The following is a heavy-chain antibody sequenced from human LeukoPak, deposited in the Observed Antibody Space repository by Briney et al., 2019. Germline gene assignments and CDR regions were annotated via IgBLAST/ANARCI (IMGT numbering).Heavy chain of an antibody. V-gene: IGHV1-18*01. Sequence: ASVKVSCKASGYTFTSYGISWVRQAPGQGLEWMGWISAYNGNTNYAQKLQGRVTMTTDTSTSTAYTELSSLRSEDTAVYYCATGSVEYGTSRYYYGMDVWGQGTTVTVSS. CDR3: ATGSVEYGTSRYYYGMDV. J-gene: IGHJ6*02. CDR1: GYTFTSYG. D-gene: IGHD3-10*01. CDR2: ISAYNGNT.